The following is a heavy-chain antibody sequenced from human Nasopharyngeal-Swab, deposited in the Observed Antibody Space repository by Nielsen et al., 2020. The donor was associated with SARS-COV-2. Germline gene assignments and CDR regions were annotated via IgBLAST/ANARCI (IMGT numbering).Heavy chain of an antibody. V-gene: IGHV4-39*01. CDR1: GGSISSSSYY. D-gene: IGHD2/OR15-2a*01. J-gene: IGHJ3*02. CDR3: ASRSPYYALGPLYAFDI. CDR2: IYYSGST. Sequence: SETLSLTCTVSGGSISSSSYYWGWIRQPPGKGLEWIGSIYYSGSTYYNPSLKSRVTISVDTSKNQFSLKLSSVTAADTAVYYCASRSPYYALGPLYAFDIWGQGTMVTVSS.